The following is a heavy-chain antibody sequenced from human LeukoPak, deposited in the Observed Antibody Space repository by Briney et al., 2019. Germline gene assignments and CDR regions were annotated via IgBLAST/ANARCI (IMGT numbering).Heavy chain of an antibody. V-gene: IGHV6-1*01. J-gene: IGHJ5*02. CDR2: TYYRSKWYN. CDR3: ARDLGREYGGNSIGNWFDP. D-gene: IGHD4-23*01. Sequence: SQTLSLTCAISGDSVSSNSAAWNWIRRSPSRGLEWLGRTYYRSKWYNDYAVSVKSRITINPDTSKNQFSLQLNSVTPEDTAVYYCARDLGREYGGNSIGNWFDPWGQGTLVTVSS. CDR1: GDSVSSNSAA.